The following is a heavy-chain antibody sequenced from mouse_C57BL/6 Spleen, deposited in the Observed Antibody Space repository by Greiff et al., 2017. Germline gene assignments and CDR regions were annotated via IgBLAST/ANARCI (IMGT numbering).Heavy chain of an antibody. V-gene: IGHV1-81*01. CDR1: GYTFTSYG. D-gene: IGHD2-1*01. Sequence: QVQLQQSGAELARPGASVKLSCKASGYTFTSYGISWVKQRTGQGLEWIGEIYPRSGNTYYNEKFKGKATLTADKSSSTAYMELRSLTSEDSAVYYCARGPYGNYGWYCDVRGTGTTVTVSS. CDR3: ARGPYGNYGWYCDV. CDR2: IYPRSGNT. J-gene: IGHJ1*03.